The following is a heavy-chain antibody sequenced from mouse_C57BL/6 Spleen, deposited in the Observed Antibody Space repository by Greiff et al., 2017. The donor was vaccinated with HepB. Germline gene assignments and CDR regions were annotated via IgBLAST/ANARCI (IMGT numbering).Heavy chain of an antibody. D-gene: IGHD1-1*01. CDR2: IRNKANGYTT. CDR1: GFTFTDYY. Sequence: EVQVVESGGGLVQPGGSLSLSCAASGFTFTDYYMSWVRQPPGKALEWLGFIRNKANGYTTEYSASVKGRFTISRDNSQSILDLQMNALRAEDSATYYCARYYYYGSRYYYDYWGQGTTLTVSS. J-gene: IGHJ2*01. V-gene: IGHV7-3*01. CDR3: ARYYYYGSRYYYDY.